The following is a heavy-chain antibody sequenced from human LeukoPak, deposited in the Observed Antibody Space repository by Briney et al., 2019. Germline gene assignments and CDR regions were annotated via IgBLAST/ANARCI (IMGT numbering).Heavy chain of an antibody. CDR2: ISAYNGNT. Sequence: ASVKVSFKAPGYTFTSYGISWVRQAPGQGLEWMGWISAYNGNTNYAQKLQGRVTMTTDTSTSTAYMELRSLRSDDTAVYYCARGVVPAMVRGSYQAPFDYWGQGTLVTVSS. CDR3: ARGVVPAMVRGSYQAPFDY. J-gene: IGHJ4*02. V-gene: IGHV1-18*01. D-gene: IGHD3-10*01. CDR1: GYTFTSYG.